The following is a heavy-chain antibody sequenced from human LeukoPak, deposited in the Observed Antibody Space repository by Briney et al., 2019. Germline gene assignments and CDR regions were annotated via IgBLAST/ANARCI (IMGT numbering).Heavy chain of an antibody. V-gene: IGHV1-24*01. CDR3: ATGRITMIVVVPPLDY. Sequence: ASVKVSCKVSGYTLTELSMHWVRQAPGKGLEWMGGFDPEDGETIYAQKFQGRVTMTEDTSTDTAYMELSSLRSEDTAVYYCATGRITMIVVVPPLDYWGQGTLVTVSS. CDR2: FDPEDGET. J-gene: IGHJ4*02. CDR1: GYTLTELS. D-gene: IGHD3-22*01.